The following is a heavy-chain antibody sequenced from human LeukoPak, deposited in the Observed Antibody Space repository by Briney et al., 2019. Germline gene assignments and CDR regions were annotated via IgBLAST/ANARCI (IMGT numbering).Heavy chain of an antibody. D-gene: IGHD1-26*01. CDR1: GRSISSSSYY. Sequence: PSETLSLTCTVSGRSISSSSYYWGWIRQPPGKGLEWIGSIYYSGSTYYNPSLKSRVTISVDTSKNQFSLKLSSVTAADTAVYYCARIVGASDYWGQGTLVTVSS. J-gene: IGHJ4*02. CDR2: IYYSGST. V-gene: IGHV4-39*01. CDR3: ARIVGASDY.